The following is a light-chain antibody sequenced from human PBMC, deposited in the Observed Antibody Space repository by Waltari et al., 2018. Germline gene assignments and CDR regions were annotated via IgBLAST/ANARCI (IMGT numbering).Light chain of an antibody. V-gene: IGLV1-40*01. CDR1: SSNIGDGFA. J-gene: IGLJ2*01. Sequence: QSVLTQPPSVSGAPGPRVTISCTGSSSNIGDGFAVHWYQQLPGTAPKLLIYGNTNRPSGVPDRFSGSKSGTSASLAITGLQAEDEADYYCQSYDSGLSGVVFGGGTKLTVL. CDR2: GNT. CDR3: QSYDSGLSGVV.